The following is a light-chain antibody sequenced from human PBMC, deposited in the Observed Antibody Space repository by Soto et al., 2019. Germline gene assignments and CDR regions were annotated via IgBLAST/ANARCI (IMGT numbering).Light chain of an antibody. V-gene: IGKV1-39*01. CDR1: QGISTY. CDR3: QQYNDWPLT. J-gene: IGKJ1*01. CDR2: AAS. Sequence: DIQMTQSPSSLSASVGDRVTITCRASQGISTYLNWYQQKPGKAPKLLIYAASSRQSGVPSRFSGSGSGTDFTLTISSLQSEDFALYYCQQYNDWPLTFGQGTKVDIK.